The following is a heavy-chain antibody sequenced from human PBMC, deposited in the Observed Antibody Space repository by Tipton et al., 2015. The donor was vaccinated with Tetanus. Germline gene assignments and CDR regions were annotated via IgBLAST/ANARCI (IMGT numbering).Heavy chain of an antibody. Sequence: SLRLSCAASGFTFSSYWMSWVRQAPGKGLEWVANIKQDGSEKYYVDSVKGRFTISRDNAKNSLYLQMNSLRAEDTAVYYCASLRGIAAAEYYFDYWGQGTLVTVSS. CDR2: IKQDGSEK. CDR1: GFTFSSYW. CDR3: ASLRGIAAAEYYFDY. D-gene: IGHD6-13*01. V-gene: IGHV3-7*01. J-gene: IGHJ4*02.